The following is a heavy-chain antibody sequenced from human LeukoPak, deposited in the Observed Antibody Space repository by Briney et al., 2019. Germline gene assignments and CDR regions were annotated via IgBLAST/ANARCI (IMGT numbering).Heavy chain of an antibody. J-gene: IGHJ4*02. CDR1: GYSFTSYW. CDR3: ARSTLVDTAMVPFDY. CDR2: IYPGDSDT. V-gene: IGHV5-51*01. D-gene: IGHD5-18*01. Sequence: GESLQISCKGSGYSFTSYWIGWVRQMPGKGLEWMGIIYPGDSDTRYSPSFQGQVTISADKSISTAYLQWSSLKASDTAMYYCARSTLVDTAMVPFDYWGQGTLVTVSS.